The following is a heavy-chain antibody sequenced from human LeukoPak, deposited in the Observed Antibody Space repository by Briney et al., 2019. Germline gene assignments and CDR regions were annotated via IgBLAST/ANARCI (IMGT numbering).Heavy chain of an antibody. CDR1: GFAFSRYS. CDR3: AKSMTLQWRGFFDL. J-gene: IGHJ2*01. D-gene: IGHD6-19*01. Sequence: GGSLRLSCAASGFAFSRYSMNWVRQAPGKGLEWVSTISDSGANTYYADSVRGRFTISRDNSKNTLYLQKNSLRADDTAIYYCAKSMTLQWRGFFDLWGRGTHVTVSS. V-gene: IGHV3-23*01. CDR2: ISDSGANT.